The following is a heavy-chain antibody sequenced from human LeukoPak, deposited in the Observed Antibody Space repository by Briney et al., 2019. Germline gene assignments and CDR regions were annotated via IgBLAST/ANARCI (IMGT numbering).Heavy chain of an antibody. CDR2: IYPGDSDT. J-gene: IGHJ4*02. Sequence: GESLKISCKGSGPSFTRYWIAWVRLMPGKGLEWMGIIYPGDSDTRYSPSFEGQVTISADKSIGTAYLQWSSLKASDTAMYYCARRGMGYDYWGQGTLVTVSS. D-gene: IGHD1-14*01. V-gene: IGHV5-51*01. CDR1: GPSFTRYW. CDR3: ARRGMGYDY.